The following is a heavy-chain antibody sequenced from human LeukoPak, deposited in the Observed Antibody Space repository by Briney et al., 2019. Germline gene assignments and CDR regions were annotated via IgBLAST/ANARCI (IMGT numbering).Heavy chain of an antibody. D-gene: IGHD1-1*01. J-gene: IGHJ4*02. CDR1: GGSLTGYY. CDR3: ARDRGTWNDDGFDY. V-gene: IGHV4-34*01. Sequence: SETLSLTCAVSGGSLTGYYWSWIRQPPGKGLEWIGEIDHSGNTNYNPSLKSRFTVSVDTSKNQFSLTLNSVTAADTAVYYCARDRGTWNDDGFDYWGQGTLVTVSS. CDR2: IDHSGNT.